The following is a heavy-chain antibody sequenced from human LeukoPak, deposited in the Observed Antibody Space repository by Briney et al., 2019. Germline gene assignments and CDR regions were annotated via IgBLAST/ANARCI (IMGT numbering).Heavy chain of an antibody. Sequence: PGGSLRLSCAASGFTFSSYWMHWVRQAPGKGLVWVSRIKSDGSSTTYADSVKGRFTISRDNAKNTLYLQMNSLRAEDTAVYYCARGSPLYGSGTYGLDAFDIGGQGTMVTVSS. D-gene: IGHD3-10*01. CDR2: IKSDGSST. CDR3: ARGSPLYGSGTYGLDAFDI. CDR1: GFTFSSYW. V-gene: IGHV3-74*01. J-gene: IGHJ3*02.